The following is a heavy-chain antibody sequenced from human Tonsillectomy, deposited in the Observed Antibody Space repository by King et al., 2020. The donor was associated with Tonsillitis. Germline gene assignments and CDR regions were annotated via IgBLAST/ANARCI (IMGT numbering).Heavy chain of an antibody. J-gene: IGHJ5*02. D-gene: IGHD3-3*01. CDR3: ARDHQWSFDP. CDR2: INPNNGGT. V-gene: IGHV1-2*02. Sequence: QLVQSGAEVKMPGASVKVSCKASGYTFTDYYMHWVRQAPGQGLEWMGWINPNNGGTNYAQKFQGRVTMTRDTSISTAYMELSRPRYDDTAVYYCARDHQWSFDPWGQGTLVTVS. CDR1: GYTFTDYY.